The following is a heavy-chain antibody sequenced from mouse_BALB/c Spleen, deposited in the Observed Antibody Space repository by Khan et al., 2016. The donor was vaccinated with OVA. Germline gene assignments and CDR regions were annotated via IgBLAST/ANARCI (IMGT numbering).Heavy chain of an antibody. J-gene: IGHJ2*01. V-gene: IGHV1-4*01. D-gene: IGHD2-14*01. CDR1: GYTFANYA. CDR3: VRIPIPPYDFDY. Sequence: VQLQQSGTELARPGASVKMSCKASGYTFANYAMHWVKQRPGQGLEWIGYINPSTGYTNYNQHFSDKATLTKDRSSSTAYMQLSSPTSDDSAVYYWVRIPIPPYDFDYWGQGTTLTVSS. CDR2: INPSTGYT.